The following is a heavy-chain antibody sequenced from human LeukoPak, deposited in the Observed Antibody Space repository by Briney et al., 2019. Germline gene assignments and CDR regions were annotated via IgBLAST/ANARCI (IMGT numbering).Heavy chain of an antibody. CDR2: INADNHNT. CDR1: GYTFTSYT. D-gene: IGHD1-26*01. Sequence: ASVKVSCKASGYTFTSYTMHWVRQAPGQRLEWMGWINADNHNTKYSQKFQGRVTITGDTSASTAYLELSSLRSEDSAVYYCARALHRGGATLGYWGQGTLVTVSS. V-gene: IGHV1-3*01. CDR3: ARALHRGGATLGY. J-gene: IGHJ4*02.